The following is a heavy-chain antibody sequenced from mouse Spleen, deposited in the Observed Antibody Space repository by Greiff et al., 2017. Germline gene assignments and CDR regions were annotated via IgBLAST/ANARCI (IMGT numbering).Heavy chain of an antibody. CDR2: IHPNSGST. V-gene: IGHV1-64*01. CDR3: ARNYDGSRPFAY. Sequence: VQLQQPGAELVKPGASVKLSCKASGYTFTSYWMHWVKQRPGQGLEWIGMIHPNSGSTNYNEKFKSKATLTVDKSSSTAYMQLSSLTSEDSAVYYCARNYDGSRPFAYWGQGTLVTVSA. D-gene: IGHD1-1*01. J-gene: IGHJ3*01. CDR1: GYTFTSYW.